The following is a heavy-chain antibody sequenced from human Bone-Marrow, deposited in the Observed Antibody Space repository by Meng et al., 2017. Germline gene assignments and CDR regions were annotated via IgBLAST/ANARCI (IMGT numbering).Heavy chain of an antibody. CDR3: ARRWLLVWGGYDY. V-gene: IGHV1-46*01. D-gene: IGHD3-22*01. CDR1: GYTFTSYY. Sequence: ASVKVSCKASGYTFTSYYMHWVRQAPGQGLERMGIINPSGGSTSYAQKFQGRVTITRDTSASTAYMELSSLRSEDTAVYYCARRWLLVWGGYDYWGQGTLVTVSS. CDR2: INPSGGST. J-gene: IGHJ4*02.